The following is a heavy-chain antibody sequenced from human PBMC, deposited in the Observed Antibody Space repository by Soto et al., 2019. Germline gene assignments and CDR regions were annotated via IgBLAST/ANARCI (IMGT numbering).Heavy chain of an antibody. V-gene: IGHV4-34*01. CDR2: INHSGST. Sequence: QVQLQQWGAGLLKPSETLSLTCAVYGGSFSGYYWSWIRQPPGKGLEWIGEINHSGSTNYNPSLNSRVTISVDTSKNQFSLKLSSVTAADTAVYYCARDAYGSGSYYGVFDYWGQGTLVTVSS. CDR3: ARDAYGSGSYYGVFDY. D-gene: IGHD3-10*01. J-gene: IGHJ4*02. CDR1: GGSFSGYY.